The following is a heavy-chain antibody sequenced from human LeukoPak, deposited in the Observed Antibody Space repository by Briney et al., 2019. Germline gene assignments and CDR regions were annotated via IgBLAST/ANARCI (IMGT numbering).Heavy chain of an antibody. CDR3: EKSNTAGQTTVGN. CDR1: GFTFNTYG. Sequence: PGGSLRLSCAASGFTFNTYGMQWVRQAPGKGLEWIAVVWSDGSNRFYADSVEGRFTISRDNSKNALYLQMNSLRADDAAVYYCEKSNTAGQTTVGNWGQGTLVSVSS. CDR2: VWSDGSNR. J-gene: IGHJ4*02. D-gene: IGHD1-14*01. V-gene: IGHV3-33*06.